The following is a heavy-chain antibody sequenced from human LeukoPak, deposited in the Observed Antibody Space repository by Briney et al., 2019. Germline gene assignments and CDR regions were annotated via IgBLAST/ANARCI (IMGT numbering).Heavy chain of an antibody. J-gene: IGHJ4*02. V-gene: IGHV4-59*01. D-gene: IGHD3-16*02. Sequence: SETLSLTCTVSGGSISSYYWSWIRQPPGKGLEWIGYIYYSGSTNYNPSLKSRVTISVDTSKNQFSLKLSSVTAADTAVYYCARTYYGYVWGSYRPWYFDYWGQGTLVTVSS. CDR2: IYYSGST. CDR1: GGSISSYY. CDR3: ARTYYGYVWGSYRPWYFDY.